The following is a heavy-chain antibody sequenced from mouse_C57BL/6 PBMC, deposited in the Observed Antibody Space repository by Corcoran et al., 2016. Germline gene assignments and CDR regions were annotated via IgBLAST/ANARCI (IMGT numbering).Heavy chain of an antibody. J-gene: IGHJ3*01. CDR3: ARGNSNSFAY. D-gene: IGHD2-5*01. V-gene: IGHV9-3*01. CDR1: GYTFTTYG. CDR2: INTYSGVP. Sequence: QIQLVQSGPELKKPGETVKISCKASGYTFTTYGMSWVKQAPGKGLKWMGWINTYSGVPTYADDFKGRFAFSLETSASTAYLQINNLKNEDTATYFCARGNSNSFAYWGQGTLVTVSA.